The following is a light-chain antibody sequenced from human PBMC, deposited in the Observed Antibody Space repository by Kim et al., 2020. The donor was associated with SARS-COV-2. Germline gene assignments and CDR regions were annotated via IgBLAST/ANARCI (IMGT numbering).Light chain of an antibody. CDR3: QAWDSSTYVV. Sequence: SYELTQPPSVSVSPGQTASITCSGDKLGDKYACWYQQKPGQSPVLVIYQDGKRPSGIPERFSGSNSGNTATLTISGTQAMDEADYYCQAWDSSTYVVFGG. J-gene: IGLJ2*01. CDR2: QDG. CDR1: KLGDKY. V-gene: IGLV3-1*01.